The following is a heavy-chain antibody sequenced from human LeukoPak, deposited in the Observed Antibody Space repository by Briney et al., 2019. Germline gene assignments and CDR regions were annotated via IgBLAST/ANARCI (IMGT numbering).Heavy chain of an antibody. D-gene: IGHD3-22*01. J-gene: IGHJ4*02. CDR2: NYYNGNN. CDR3: ARSFQYYYDSSGYFFDY. CDR1: GGSVSLGIYY. V-gene: IGHV4-61*01. Sequence: SETLSLTCTVSGGSVSLGIYYWSWIRQPPGKGLEWIGYNYYNGNNNFNPSLKSRVTISVDTSKNQFSLKLSSVTAADTAVYYCARSFQYYYDSSGYFFDYWGQGTLVTVSS.